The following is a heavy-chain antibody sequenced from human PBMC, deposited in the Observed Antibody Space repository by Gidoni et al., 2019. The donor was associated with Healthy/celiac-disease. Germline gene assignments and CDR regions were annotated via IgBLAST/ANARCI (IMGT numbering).Heavy chain of an antibody. CDR1: GYTFTSYY. J-gene: IGHJ4*02. CDR2: INPSGGRT. D-gene: IGHD6-19*01. CDR3: ARAAYSSGWYYFDY. V-gene: IGHV1-46*01. Sequence: QVQLVQSGAEVKKPGASVKVSCTASGYTFTSYYMHWVRQAPGQGLEWMGIINPSGGRTSYEQKVQGRVTMTRDTSTSTVYMELSSLRSEDTAVYYCARAAYSSGWYYFDYWGQGTLVTVSS.